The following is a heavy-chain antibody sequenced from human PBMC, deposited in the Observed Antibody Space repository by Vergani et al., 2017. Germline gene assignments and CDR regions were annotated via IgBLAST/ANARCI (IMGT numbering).Heavy chain of an antibody. J-gene: IGHJ2*01. CDR3: ARGSLDLGAPYWYFDL. CDR2: IYHSGST. V-gene: IGHV4-38-2*02. CDR1: GYPNSRGYH. Sequence: QVQLLESGPGLVKPSETLSLTSTVSGYPNSRGYHWGWIRQPPGKGLQWIGNIYHSGSTYYDPSHKSRVTMSIETSKNHISLNLGSATAPDAAMYYCARGSLDLGAPYWYFDLWGRGTLVSVSS. D-gene: IGHD3-16*01.